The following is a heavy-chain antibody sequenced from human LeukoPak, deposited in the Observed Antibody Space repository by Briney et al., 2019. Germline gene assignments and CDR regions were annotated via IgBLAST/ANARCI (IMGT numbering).Heavy chain of an antibody. V-gene: IGHV5-51*01. CDR3: TRKGYAFDY. D-gene: IGHD2-8*01. CDR2: NYPGDSDT. Sequence: GESLKISCKVSGYIFTSYWFGWVRQMPGKGLEWMGINYPGDSDTRYSPSFQGQVTISVDKSISTAYLQWSSLKASDTAMYYCTRKGYAFDYWGQGTLVTVSS. CDR1: GYIFTSYW. J-gene: IGHJ4*02.